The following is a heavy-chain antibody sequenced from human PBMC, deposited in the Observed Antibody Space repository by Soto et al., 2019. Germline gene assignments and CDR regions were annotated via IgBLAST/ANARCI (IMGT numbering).Heavy chain of an antibody. CDR3: ARGQYADYYYMDV. Sequence: EVQLVESGGGLVKPVGSLRLSCVVSGFTFSSYSMNWVRQAPGKGLEWVSSISSSSSYIHNADSGKGRFTISRDNAKNSVYLQMTSLRAEDTAVYYCARGQYADYYYMDVWGKGTTVTVSS. J-gene: IGHJ6*03. CDR2: ISSSSSYI. CDR1: GFTFSSYS. V-gene: IGHV3-21*01. D-gene: IGHD2-2*01.